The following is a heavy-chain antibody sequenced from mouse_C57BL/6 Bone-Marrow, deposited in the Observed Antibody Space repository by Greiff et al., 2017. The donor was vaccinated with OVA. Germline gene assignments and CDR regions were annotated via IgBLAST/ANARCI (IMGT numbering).Heavy chain of an antibody. CDR3: ARDYYYDWFAY. CDR2: IDPSDSYT. CDR1: GYTFTSYW. D-gene: IGHD2-4*01. Sequence: QVQLQQPGAELVKPGASVKLSCKASGYTFTSYWMQWVKQRPGQGLEWIGEIDPSDSYTNYNQKFKGKATLTVDTSSSTAYMQLSSLKSEDSEVYYSARDYYYDWFAYWGQGTLVTVSA. V-gene: IGHV1-50*01. J-gene: IGHJ3*01.